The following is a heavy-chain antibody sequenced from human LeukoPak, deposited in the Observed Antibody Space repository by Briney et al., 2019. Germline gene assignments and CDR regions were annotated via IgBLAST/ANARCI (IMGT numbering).Heavy chain of an antibody. V-gene: IGHV3-23*01. Sequence: PGGSLRLSCAASGFTFSSYAMSWVRQAPGKGLEWVSAISGSGGSTYYADSVKGRFTISRDNSKNTLYLQMNSLRAEDTAVYYCAKRPSVPGHRDYGSGMRYPYYFDYWGQGTLVTVSS. CDR3: AKRPSVPGHRDYGSGMRYPYYFDY. D-gene: IGHD3-10*01. J-gene: IGHJ4*02. CDR2: ISGSGGST. CDR1: GFTFSSYA.